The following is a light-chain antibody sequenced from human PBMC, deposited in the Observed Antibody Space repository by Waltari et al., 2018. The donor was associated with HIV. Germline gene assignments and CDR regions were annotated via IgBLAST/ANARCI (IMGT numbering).Light chain of an antibody. CDR1: SSAVGDYNY. V-gene: IGLV2-11*01. Sequence: QSALTQPRSVSGSPGQSVTISCTGTSSAVGDYNYVSWSQQHPGKAPKLMIFDVNKRPSGVPDRFSGSKSGNTASLTISGLQAEDEADYYCCSYADDYTWVFGGGTKLTVL. CDR3: CSYADDYTWV. CDR2: DVN. J-gene: IGLJ3*02.